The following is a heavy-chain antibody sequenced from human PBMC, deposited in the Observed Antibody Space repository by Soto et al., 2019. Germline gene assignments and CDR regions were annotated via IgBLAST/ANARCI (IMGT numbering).Heavy chain of an antibody. V-gene: IGHV4-31*03. CDR1: GGSISSGGYY. CDR3: ARGPQFGELGV. CDR2: IYYSGST. J-gene: IGHJ4*02. D-gene: IGHD3-10*01. Sequence: TSATLSLTCTVSGGSISSGGYYWSWIRQHPGKGLEWIGYIYYSGSTYYNPSLKSRVTISVDTSKNQFSLKLSSVTAADTAVYYCARGPQFGELGVWGQGTLVTAPQ.